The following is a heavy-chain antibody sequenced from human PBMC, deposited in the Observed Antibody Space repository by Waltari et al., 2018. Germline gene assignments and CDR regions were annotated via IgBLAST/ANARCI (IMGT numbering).Heavy chain of an antibody. CDR2: IWFDGSNI. Sequence: QGQLVESGGGVVQPGRSLRLSCAASGFTFWPYVLYWVRQAPGKGLEWVAVIWFDGSNIYSAVSVKGRFTISRDNSKNTLFLQMNSLRAEDTAVYYCARGSAYSYGCFDYWGQGTLVTVSS. CDR3: ARGSAYSYGCFDY. V-gene: IGHV3-33*01. D-gene: IGHD5-18*01. CDR1: GFTFWPYV. J-gene: IGHJ4*02.